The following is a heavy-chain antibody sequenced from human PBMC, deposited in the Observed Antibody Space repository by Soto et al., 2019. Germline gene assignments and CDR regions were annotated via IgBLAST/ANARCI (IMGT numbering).Heavy chain of an antibody. CDR3: ARSGGYFLDY. D-gene: IGHD2-15*01. V-gene: IGHV4-4*02. CDR1: RGSVTSENW. CDR2: VYHGGLT. Sequence: QVQLQESGPGLVQPSGTLSLTCAVSRGSVTSENWWNWVRQPPGKGLEWIGEVYHGGLTNYSPSLRSRVTISLDRARNHVFLEMSFVAAADTAVYYSARSGGYFLDYLGPGTLAAVSS. J-gene: IGHJ4*01.